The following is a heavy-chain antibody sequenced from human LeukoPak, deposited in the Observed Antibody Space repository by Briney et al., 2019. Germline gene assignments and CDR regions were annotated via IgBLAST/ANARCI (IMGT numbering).Heavy chain of an antibody. Sequence: GGSLRLSCAASGFTFSDYYMSWIRQAPGKGLEWVAVISYDGSNKYYADSVKGRFTISRDNSKNTLYLQMNSLRAEDTAVYYCARDPPGGYWGQGTLVTVSS. J-gene: IGHJ4*02. V-gene: IGHV3-30-3*01. CDR3: ARDPPGGY. D-gene: IGHD3-10*01. CDR2: ISYDGSNK. CDR1: GFTFSDYY.